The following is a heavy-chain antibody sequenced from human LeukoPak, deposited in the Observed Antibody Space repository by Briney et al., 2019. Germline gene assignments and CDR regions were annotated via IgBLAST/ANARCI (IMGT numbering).Heavy chain of an antibody. J-gene: IGHJ5*02. D-gene: IGHD3-22*01. Sequence: GASVKVSCKASGYTFTSCGISWVRQAPGQGLEWMGWISAYNGNTNYAQKLQGRVTMTTDTSTSTAYMELRSLRSDDTAVYYCARDSNGYRKPNWFDPWGQGTLVTVSS. V-gene: IGHV1-18*01. CDR2: ISAYNGNT. CDR1: GYTFTSCG. CDR3: ARDSNGYRKPNWFDP.